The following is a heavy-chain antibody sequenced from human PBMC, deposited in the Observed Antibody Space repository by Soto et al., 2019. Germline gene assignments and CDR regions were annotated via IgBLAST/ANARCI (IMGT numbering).Heavy chain of an antibody. V-gene: IGHV5-51*01. CDR1: GYSFTSYW. D-gene: IGHD1-1*01. Sequence: GESLKISCKGSGYSFTSYWIGWVRQMPGKGLEWMGIIYPGDSDTRYSPAFQGQVTISADKSISTAYLQWSSLKASDTAMYYCASPRQLAKGAFDIWGQGTMVTVSS. CDR2: IYPGDSDT. CDR3: ASPRQLAKGAFDI. J-gene: IGHJ3*02.